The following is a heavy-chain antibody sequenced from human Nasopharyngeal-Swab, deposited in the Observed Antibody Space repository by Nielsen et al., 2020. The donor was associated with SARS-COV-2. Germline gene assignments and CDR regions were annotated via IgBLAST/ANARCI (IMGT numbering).Heavy chain of an antibody. D-gene: IGHD4-17*01. J-gene: IGHJ4*02. V-gene: IGHV3-30*03. Sequence: WIRQPPGKGLEWVAFIAHDASNEYYGDSVKGRFSISRDSSKNTLYLQMDSLRGDDTAVYYCARDKVTRSEYGDYFRTFDYWGQGTLVTVSS. CDR3: ARDKVTRSEYGDYFRTFDY. CDR2: IAHDASNE.